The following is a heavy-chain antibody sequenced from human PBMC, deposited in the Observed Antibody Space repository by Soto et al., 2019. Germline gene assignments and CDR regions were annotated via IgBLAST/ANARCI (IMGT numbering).Heavy chain of an antibody. CDR2: INVGNGDT. CDR3: ARAIGGYVT. D-gene: IGHD5-12*01. J-gene: IGHJ5*02. Sequence: ASVKVSCKASGITFSSYAIHWVRQAPGQRLEWMGWINVGNGDTRYSQIFRGRVTLTRDTSASTAYLDLSSLRSEDTAIYYCARAIGGYVTWGQGTLVTVSS. V-gene: IGHV1-3*01. CDR1: GITFSSYA.